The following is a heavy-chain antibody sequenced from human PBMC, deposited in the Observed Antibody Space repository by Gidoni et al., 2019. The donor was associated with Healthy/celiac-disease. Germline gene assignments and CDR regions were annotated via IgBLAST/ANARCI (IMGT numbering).Heavy chain of an antibody. V-gene: IGHV3-9*01. CDR2: ISWNSGSI. Sequence: EVQLVESGGGLVQPGRSLRLSCAASGFTFDDYAMHWVRQAPGKGLEWVSGISWNSGSIGYADSVKGRFTISRDNAKNSLYLQMNSLRAEDTALYYCAKDYDSSGYYLAIDYWGQGTLVTVSS. CDR1: GFTFDDYA. D-gene: IGHD3-22*01. CDR3: AKDYDSSGYYLAIDY. J-gene: IGHJ4*02.